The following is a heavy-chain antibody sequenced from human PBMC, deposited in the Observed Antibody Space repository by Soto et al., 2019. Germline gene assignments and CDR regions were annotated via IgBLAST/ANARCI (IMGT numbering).Heavy chain of an antibody. Sequence: SETLSLTCAISGDSVSSNSAAWNWIRQSPSRGLEWLGRTYYRSKWYNDYAVSVKSRITINPDTSKNQFSLQLNSVTPEDTAVYYCARESHYYDSSGYYAFDIWGQGTMVTVSS. CDR1: GDSVSSNSAA. D-gene: IGHD3-22*01. J-gene: IGHJ3*02. CDR2: TYYRSKWYN. V-gene: IGHV6-1*01. CDR3: ARESHYYDSSGYYAFDI.